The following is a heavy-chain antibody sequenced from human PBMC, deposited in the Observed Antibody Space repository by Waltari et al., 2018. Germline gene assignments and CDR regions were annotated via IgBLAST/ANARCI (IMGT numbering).Heavy chain of an antibody. Sequence: QVQLQESGPGLVKPSETLSLTCALSGYSISSGYYWGWTRPPPGKGLEWIGSIYHSGSTYYNPSLKSRVTISVDTSKNQFSLKLSSVTAADTAVYYCARAVVVTAIYYYYYGMDVWGQGTTVTVSS. CDR2: IYHSGST. CDR3: ARAVVVTAIYYYYYGMDV. CDR1: GYSISSGYY. D-gene: IGHD2-21*02. V-gene: IGHV4-38-2*01. J-gene: IGHJ6*02.